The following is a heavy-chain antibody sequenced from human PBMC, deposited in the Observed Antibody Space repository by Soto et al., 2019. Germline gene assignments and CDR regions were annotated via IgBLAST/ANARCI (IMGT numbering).Heavy chain of an antibody. CDR1: GFTFSSYA. Sequence: QVQLVESGGGVVQPGRSPRLSCAASGFTFSSYAMHWVRQAPGKGLERVAVISYDGSNKYYADSVKGRFTISRDNSKNTLYLQMHSLRAEDTAVYYCARGFVEDASPQLGFGWGQGTLVTVSS. V-gene: IGHV3-30-3*01. CDR3: ARGFVEDASPQLGFG. CDR2: ISYDGSNK. J-gene: IGHJ4*02. D-gene: IGHD3-3*01.